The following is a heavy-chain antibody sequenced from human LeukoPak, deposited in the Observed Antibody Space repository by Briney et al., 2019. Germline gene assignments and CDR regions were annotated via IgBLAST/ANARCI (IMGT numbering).Heavy chain of an antibody. D-gene: IGHD6-19*01. CDR3: ARRRIGMDSSGWYASGDYYSDN. Sequence: SETLSLTCIVSGASISSDYWSWIRQPPGKGLEWVGYIYRSGSTNYNPSLKSRVTISIDTSKNQFSLKMSSVTAADAAVYYCARRRIGMDSSGWYASGDYYSDNWGQGTLVSVSS. CDR1: GASISSDY. CDR2: IYRSGST. V-gene: IGHV4-59*01. J-gene: IGHJ4*02.